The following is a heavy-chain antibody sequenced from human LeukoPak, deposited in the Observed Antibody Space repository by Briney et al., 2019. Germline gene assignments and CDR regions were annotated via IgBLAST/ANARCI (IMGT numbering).Heavy chain of an antibody. Sequence: ASVKVSCKASGYTFTGYYMHWVRQAPGQGLEWMGRINPNSGGTNYAQKFQGRVTMTRDTSISTAYMELSRLRSDDTAVYYCARDRGYSSGPDPNWFDPWGQGTLVTVSS. CDR3: ARDRGYSSGPDPNWFDP. CDR2: INPNSGGT. D-gene: IGHD6-19*01. CDR1: GYTFTGYY. V-gene: IGHV1-2*06. J-gene: IGHJ5*02.